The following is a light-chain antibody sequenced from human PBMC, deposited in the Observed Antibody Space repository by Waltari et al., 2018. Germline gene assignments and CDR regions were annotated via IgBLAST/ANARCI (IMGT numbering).Light chain of an antibody. Sequence: EIMLTQSPGTLSLSPGERATLSCRASQSISKYLAGYQQKPGQAPSLLIYDASSRATGSPDRFSGSGSGTDFSLTISRLEPEDFAVYYCQKYGSLPATFGQGTKVEIK. CDR2: DAS. CDR3: QKYGSLPAT. CDR1: QSISKY. J-gene: IGKJ1*01. V-gene: IGKV3-20*01.